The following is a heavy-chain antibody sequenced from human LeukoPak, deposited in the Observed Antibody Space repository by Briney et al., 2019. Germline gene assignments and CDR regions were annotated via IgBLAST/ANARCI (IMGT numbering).Heavy chain of an antibody. CDR3: AKDPNGDYLGAFDM. J-gene: IGHJ3*02. CDR2: IYESGAGT. CDR1: GLTLSAYA. D-gene: IGHD4-17*01. V-gene: IGHV3-23*01. Sequence: GGSLRLSCAASGLTLSAYALVWVRQAPGKGLEWVSAIYESGAGTYYADSVKGRFTISRDNSNNMLCLQMNSLRAEDTALYYCAKDPNGDYLGAFDMWGPGTMVVVSS.